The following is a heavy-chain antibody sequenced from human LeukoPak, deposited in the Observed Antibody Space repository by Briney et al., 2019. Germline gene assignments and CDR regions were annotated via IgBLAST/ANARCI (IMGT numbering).Heavy chain of an antibody. CDR2: INPNSGGT. Sequence: ASVKVSCKASGYTFTDYYMHWVRQAPGQGLEWMGWINPNSGGTNFAQKFQGRVAMTRDTSISTAYLELGSLRSDDTAVYFCARARWQLIPYFDSWGQGTLVTVSS. CDR3: ARARWQLIPYFDS. J-gene: IGHJ4*02. CDR1: GYTFTDYY. V-gene: IGHV1-2*02. D-gene: IGHD5-24*01.